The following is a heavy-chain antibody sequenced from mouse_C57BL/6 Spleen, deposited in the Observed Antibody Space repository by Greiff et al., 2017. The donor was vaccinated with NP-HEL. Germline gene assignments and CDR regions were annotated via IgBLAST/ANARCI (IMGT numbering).Heavy chain of an antibody. CDR2: IDPSDSYT. D-gene: IGHD2-3*01. CDR3: ARSTDASYYFDY. Sequence: VQLQQPGAELVMPGASVKLSCKASGYTFTSYWMHWVKQRPGQGLEWIGEIDPSDSYTNYNQKFKGKSTLTVDKSSSTAYMQLSSLTSEDSAVYYCARSTDASYYFDYWGQGTTLTVSS. CDR1: GYTFTSYW. V-gene: IGHV1-69*01. J-gene: IGHJ2*01.